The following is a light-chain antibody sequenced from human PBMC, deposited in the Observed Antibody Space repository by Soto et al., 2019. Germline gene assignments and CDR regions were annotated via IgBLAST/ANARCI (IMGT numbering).Light chain of an antibody. CDR2: AAS. CDR3: QQYYSYPRGT. J-gene: IGKJ4*01. CDR1: QGISSY. V-gene: IGKV1-8*01. Sequence: AIRMTQSPSSFSASTGDRVTITCRASQGISSYLAWYQQKPGKAPKLLIYAASTLQSRVPSRFSGSGSGTDFTLTISCLQSEDFATYYCQQYYSYPRGTFGGGTKVEIK.